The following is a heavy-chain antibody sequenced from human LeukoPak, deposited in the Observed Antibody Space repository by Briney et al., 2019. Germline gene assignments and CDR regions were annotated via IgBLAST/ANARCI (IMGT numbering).Heavy chain of an antibody. Sequence: GGSLRLSCVVSGFTFSGYGLSWIRQTPGKGLEWVSATSYSGDGAYYADSVRGRFTASRDSSTNTYYLQMDSLRAEDTAVYYCAKESEGASPAYWGRGTLVTVSS. CDR2: TSYSGDGA. CDR3: AKESEGASPAY. V-gene: IGHV3-23*01. D-gene: IGHD3-16*01. CDR1: GFTFSGYG. J-gene: IGHJ4*02.